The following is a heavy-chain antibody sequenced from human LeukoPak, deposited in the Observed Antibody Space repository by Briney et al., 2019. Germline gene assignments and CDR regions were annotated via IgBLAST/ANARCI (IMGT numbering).Heavy chain of an antibody. CDR3: AKDSKVAAAGYFFDY. J-gene: IGHJ4*02. V-gene: IGHV3-30*18. Sequence: PGGSPRLSCAASGFTFNDYGMHWVRQAPGKGLEWVAVIATDGRDKKYADSEKGRFTISRDNSKNTLYLEMNSLRPEDTAVYHCAKDSKVAAAGYFFDYWGQGTLVTVSS. CDR1: GFTFNDYG. CDR2: IATDGRDK. D-gene: IGHD6-13*01.